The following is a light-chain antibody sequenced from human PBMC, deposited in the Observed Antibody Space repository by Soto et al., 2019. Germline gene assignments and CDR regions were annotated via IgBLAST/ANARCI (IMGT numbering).Light chain of an antibody. CDR2: EVT. Sequence: QSALAQPASVSGSPGQSITISCSGTRSDIGSYNSIAWYQQHPGKAPRVVIFEVTKRPSGISDRFSGSKYDYTASLTISGLQAEDEADYFCFSYAGDSTWLFGGGTQLTVL. CDR3: FSYAGDSTWL. J-gene: IGLJ2*01. CDR1: RSDIGSYNS. V-gene: IGLV2-23*02.